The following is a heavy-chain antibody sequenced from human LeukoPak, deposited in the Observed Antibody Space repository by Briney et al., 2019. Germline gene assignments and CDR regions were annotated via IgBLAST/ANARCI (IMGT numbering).Heavy chain of an antibody. Sequence: SETLSLTCAVYGGSFSGYYWSWIRQPPGKGLEWIGEINHSGSTNYNPSLKSRVTISVDTSKNQFSLKLSSVTAADTAVYYCASDSSGWTPFDYWRQGTLVTVSS. CDR1: GGSFSGYY. V-gene: IGHV4-34*01. CDR3: ASDSSGWTPFDY. CDR2: INHSGST. J-gene: IGHJ4*02. D-gene: IGHD6-19*01.